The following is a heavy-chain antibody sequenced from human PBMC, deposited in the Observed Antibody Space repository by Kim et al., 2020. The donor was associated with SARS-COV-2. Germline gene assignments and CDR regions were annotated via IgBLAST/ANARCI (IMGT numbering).Heavy chain of an antibody. CDR1: GFTFSSYG. CDR3: ARESCSSTSCYIWGMVAFDI. CDR2: IWYDGSNK. Sequence: GGSLRLSCAASGFTFSSYGMHWVRQAPGKGLEWVAVIWYDGSNKYYADSVKGRFTISRDNSKNTLYLQMNSLRAEDTAVYYCARESCSSTSCYIWGMVAFDIWGQGTMVTVSS. V-gene: IGHV3-33*01. D-gene: IGHD2-2*02. J-gene: IGHJ3*02.